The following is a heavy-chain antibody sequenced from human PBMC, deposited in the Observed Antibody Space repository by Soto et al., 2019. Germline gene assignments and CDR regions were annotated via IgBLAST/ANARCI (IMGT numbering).Heavy chain of an antibody. CDR1: GFTFSSYG. J-gene: IGHJ4*02. D-gene: IGHD3-10*01. CDR2: IWYDGSKK. V-gene: IGHV3-33*01. CDR3: ARDRSYYGSGHYFGY. Sequence: PGGSLRLSCAASGFTFSSYGMHWVRQAPGKRLEWVAVIWYDGSKKYFADSVKGRFTISRDDSKNTVYLQMNSLRAEDTAVYYCARDRSYYGSGHYFGYWGQGALVTVSS.